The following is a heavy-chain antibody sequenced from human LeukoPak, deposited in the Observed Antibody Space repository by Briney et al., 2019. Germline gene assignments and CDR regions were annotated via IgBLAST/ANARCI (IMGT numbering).Heavy chain of an antibody. Sequence: GGSLRLSCAASGFTFSSYSMNWVRQAPGMGLEGVSYISSSSRAIYYADSVKGRFTISRDNAKNSLYLQMNSLRADDPAVYYCARDIMGGVTTGNYMDVWGKGTTVTVSS. V-gene: IGHV3-48*01. D-gene: IGHD4-11*01. CDR3: ARDIMGGVTTGNYMDV. J-gene: IGHJ6*03. CDR2: ISSSSRAI. CDR1: GFTFSSYS.